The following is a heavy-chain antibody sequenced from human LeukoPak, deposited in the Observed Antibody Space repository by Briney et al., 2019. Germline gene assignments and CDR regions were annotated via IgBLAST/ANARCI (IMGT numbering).Heavy chain of an antibody. CDR2: ISWNSGSI. CDR3: AKDTVGATPLGGMDV. Sequence: GGSLRLSCAASGFTFDDYAMHWVRQAPGKGLAWVSGISWNSGSIGYADSVKGRFTISRNNAKNSLYLQMNSLRAEDTALYYCAKDTVGATPLGGMDVWGQGPTVTVS. J-gene: IGHJ6*02. V-gene: IGHV3-9*01. CDR1: GFTFDDYA. D-gene: IGHD1-26*01.